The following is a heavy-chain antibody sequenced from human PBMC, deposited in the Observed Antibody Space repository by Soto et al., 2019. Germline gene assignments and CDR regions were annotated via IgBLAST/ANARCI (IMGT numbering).Heavy chain of an antibody. CDR1: GFTFSSYS. CDR2: LNWNSVTP. J-gene: IGHJ4*02. CDR3: VKDISGAYSGPNYDA. Sequence: SLRLSCAASGFTFSSYSMNWVRQAPGKGLEWVSGLNWNSVTPGYGDSVKGRFSISRDNGKYALYLQMTSLRPEDTALYYCVKDISGAYSGPNYDAWGQGTLVTVSS. D-gene: IGHD1-26*01. V-gene: IGHV3-9*01.